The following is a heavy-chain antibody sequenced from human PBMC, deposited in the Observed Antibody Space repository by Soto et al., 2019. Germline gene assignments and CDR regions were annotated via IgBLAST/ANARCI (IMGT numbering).Heavy chain of an antibody. CDR1: GYSFTIYW. J-gene: IGHJ6*02. CDR2: TYPGDSDT. D-gene: IGHD3-22*01. Sequence: PGESLKISCKGSGYSFTIYWIGWVRQMPGKGLDWMGITYPGDSDTRYSPSFQGQVTISADKSISTAYLQWSSLKASDTAMYYCARHGPRVYYDNSDYYYYGMDVWGQGTTVTVSS. CDR3: ARHGPRVYYDNSDYYYYGMDV. V-gene: IGHV5-51*01.